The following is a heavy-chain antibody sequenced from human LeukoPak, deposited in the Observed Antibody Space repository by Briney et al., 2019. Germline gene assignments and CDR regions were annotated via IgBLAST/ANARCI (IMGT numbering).Heavy chain of an antibody. D-gene: IGHD3-10*01. J-gene: IGHJ4*02. CDR2: ISANNGNT. CDR3: ARDLTLGSFVSGSPADY. Sequence: ASVKVSCKASGYTFSSYGISWVRQAPGQGLEWMGWISANNGNTNFAQKLQGRVTMTTDTSTSTAYMELRSLRSDDTAVYFCARDLTLGSFVSGSPADYWGQGTLVTVSS. CDR1: GYTFSSYG. V-gene: IGHV1-18*01.